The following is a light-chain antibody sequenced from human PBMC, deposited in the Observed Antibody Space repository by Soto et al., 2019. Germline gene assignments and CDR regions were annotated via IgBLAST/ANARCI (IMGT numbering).Light chain of an antibody. V-gene: IGKV3-20*01. CDR2: AAS. J-gene: IGKJ1*01. CDR1: QTVSSSY. Sequence: EVMFTQSPGTLSLSPGYRATLSCRSSQTVSSSYLAWYQQKPGQAPRLLIYAASSRATGIPDRFSGSGSGTDFTLTVSRLEPEDFAIYSCQQYSDWPWTFGQGTKVDIK. CDR3: QQYSDWPWT.